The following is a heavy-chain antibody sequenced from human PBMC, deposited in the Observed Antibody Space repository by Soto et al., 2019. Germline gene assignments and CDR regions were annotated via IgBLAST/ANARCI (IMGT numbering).Heavy chain of an antibody. V-gene: IGHV4-31*03. J-gene: IGHJ3*02. CDR3: ARGHYSSGYAFDI. CDR2: IYYSGST. CDR1: GGSISSGGYY. Sequence: SETLSLTCTVAGGSISSGGYYRSSIRQHPGKGLEWIGYIYYSGSTYYNPSLKSRVTISVDTSKNQFSLKLSSVTAADTAVYYCARGHYSSGYAFDIWGQGTMVTVSS. D-gene: IGHD3-22*01.